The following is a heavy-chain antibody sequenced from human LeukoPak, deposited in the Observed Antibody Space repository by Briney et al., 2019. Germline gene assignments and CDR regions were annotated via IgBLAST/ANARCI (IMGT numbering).Heavy chain of an antibody. CDR2: ISAYNGNT. CDR3: ARVGRGYVFWSGYYTAFDY. D-gene: IGHD3-3*01. CDR1: GYTFTSYG. Sequence: ASVKVSCKASGYTFTSYGISWVRQAPGQGLEWMGWISAYNGNTNYAQKLQGRVTMTTDTSTSTAYMELRSLRSDDTAVYYCARVGRGYVFWSGYYTAFDYWGQGTLVTVSS. V-gene: IGHV1-18*01. J-gene: IGHJ4*02.